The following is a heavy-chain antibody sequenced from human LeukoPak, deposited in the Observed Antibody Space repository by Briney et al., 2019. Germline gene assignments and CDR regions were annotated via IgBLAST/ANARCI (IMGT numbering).Heavy chain of an antibody. J-gene: IGHJ3*02. V-gene: IGHV2-70*11. Sequence: ESGPTLVNPTQTLTLTCTFSGFSLSTSGMCVSWIRQPPGKAPEWLARIDWDDDKYYSTSLKTRLTISKDTSKNQVVLTMTNMDPVDTATYYCARIRGASYGDSPWAFDIWGQGTMVTVSS. CDR3: ARIRGASYGDSPWAFDI. CDR2: IDWDDDK. CDR1: GFSLSTSGMC. D-gene: IGHD4-17*01.